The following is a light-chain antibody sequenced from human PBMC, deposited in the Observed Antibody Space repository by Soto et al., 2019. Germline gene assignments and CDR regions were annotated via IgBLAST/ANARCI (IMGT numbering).Light chain of an antibody. J-gene: IGKJ1*01. CDR3: QQSNNWPQT. Sequence: EAVLTQSPATLSVSPGEGATLSCRASQNVATNLAWYQQRPGQAPRLLIYGASKRAIGLPARFSGSGSGTEFTLTITSLQSEDFAVYYCQQSNNWPQTFGQGTKVDIK. CDR1: QNVATN. V-gene: IGKV3-15*01. CDR2: GAS.